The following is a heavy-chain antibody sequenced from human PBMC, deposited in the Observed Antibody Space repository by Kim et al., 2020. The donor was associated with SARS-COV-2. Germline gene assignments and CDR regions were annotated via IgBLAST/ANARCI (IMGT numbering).Heavy chain of an antibody. V-gene: IGHV3-23*01. CDR2: ISGSGDFT. CDR1: GFTFRGDG. CDR3: AKDLRGGGDY. D-gene: IGHD2-15*01. J-gene: IGHJ4*02. Sequence: GGSLRLSCAASGFTFRGDGMSWVRQAPEKGLEWVSGISGSGDFTYYADSVKGRFSISRDNSKNTLYLQMKSLRAEDTAVYYCAKDLRGGGDYWGQGTLVTVSS.